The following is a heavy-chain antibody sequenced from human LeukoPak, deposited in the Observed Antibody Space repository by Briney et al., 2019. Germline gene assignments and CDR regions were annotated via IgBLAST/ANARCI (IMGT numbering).Heavy chain of an antibody. CDR3: ARDRLWFGELYGMDV. CDR1: GFTFSSYA. Sequence: GGSLRLSCAASGFTFSSYAMSWVRQAPGKGLEWVANIKQDGSEKYYVDSVKGRFTISRDNAKNSLYLQMNSLRAEDTAVYYCARDRLWFGELYGMDVWGQGTTVTVSS. V-gene: IGHV3-7*03. J-gene: IGHJ6*02. D-gene: IGHD3-10*01. CDR2: IKQDGSEK.